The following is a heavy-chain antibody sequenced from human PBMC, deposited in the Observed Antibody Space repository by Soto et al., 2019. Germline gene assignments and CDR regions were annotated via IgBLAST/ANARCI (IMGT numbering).Heavy chain of an antibody. CDR2: IIPTFGTA. CDR1: GGTFSSYA. Sequence: SVKVSCKASGGTFSSYAISWVRQAPGQGLEWMGGIIPTFGTANYAQKFQGRVTITADESTSTAYMELSSLRSEDTAVYYCARGTVVVTAIRRYYYGMDVWGQGTTVTVSS. D-gene: IGHD2-21*02. V-gene: IGHV1-69*13. J-gene: IGHJ6*02. CDR3: ARGTVVVTAIRRYYYGMDV.